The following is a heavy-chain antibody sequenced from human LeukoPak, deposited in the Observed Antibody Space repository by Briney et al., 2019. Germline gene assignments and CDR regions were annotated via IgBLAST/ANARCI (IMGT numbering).Heavy chain of an antibody. D-gene: IGHD6-19*01. CDR3: AKERPRGYSSGWYGPFDY. J-gene: IGHJ4*02. V-gene: IGHV3-30*18. CDR2: ISYDGSNK. Sequence: GRSLRLSCAASGFTFSSYGMHWVRQAPGKGLEWVAVISYDGSNKYYADSVKGRFTISRDNSKNTLYLQMNSLRAEDTAVYYCAKERPRGYSSGWYGPFDYWGQGTLVTVSS. CDR1: GFTFSSYG.